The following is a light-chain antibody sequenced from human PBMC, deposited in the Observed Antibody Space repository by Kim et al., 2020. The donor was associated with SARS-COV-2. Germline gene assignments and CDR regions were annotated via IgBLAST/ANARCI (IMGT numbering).Light chain of an antibody. CDR1: HNNSIN. J-gene: IGKJ4*01. Sequence: PGEGATLSCKASHNNSINLDWYQQTRGHAPRLLIYDAAIRATGIPDKFRGSGSGTDFTLTISSLDPEDFAIYFCQQQSKWPPAPSFGGGTKVDIK. V-gene: IGKV3-11*01. CDR3: QQQSKWPPAPS. CDR2: DAA.